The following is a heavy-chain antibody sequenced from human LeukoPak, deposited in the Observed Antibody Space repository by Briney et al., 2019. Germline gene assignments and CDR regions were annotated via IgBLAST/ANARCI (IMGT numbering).Heavy chain of an antibody. CDR2: INHSGST. D-gene: IGHD3-10*01. Sequence: SETLSLTCAVYGGSFSGYYWSWIRQPPGKGLEWIGEINHSGSTNYNPSLKSRVTISVDTSKNQFSLKLSSVTATDTAVYYCARLRRYYGSGSYQIIAYRYYYMDIWGKGTTVTISS. J-gene: IGHJ6*03. CDR1: GGSFSGYY. CDR3: ARLRRYYGSGSYQIIAYRYYYMDI. V-gene: IGHV4-34*01.